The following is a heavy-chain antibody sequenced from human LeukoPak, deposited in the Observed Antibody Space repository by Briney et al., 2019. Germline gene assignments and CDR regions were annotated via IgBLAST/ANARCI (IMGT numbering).Heavy chain of an antibody. D-gene: IGHD3-22*01. Sequence: PSETLSLTCAVSGYSISSGYYWGWIRQPPGKGLEWIGSIYHSGSTYYNPSLKSRVTISEDTSKNQFSLKLSSVTAADTAVYYCARILSITMIVVVIPYYFDYWGQGTLVTVSS. V-gene: IGHV4-38-2*01. J-gene: IGHJ4*02. CDR1: GYSISSGYY. CDR2: IYHSGST. CDR3: ARILSITMIVVVIPYYFDY.